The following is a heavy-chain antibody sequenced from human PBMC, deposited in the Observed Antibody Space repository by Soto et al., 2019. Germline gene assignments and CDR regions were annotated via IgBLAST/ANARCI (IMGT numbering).Heavy chain of an antibody. CDR1: GYSFTSYW. CDR2: IDPSDSYT. V-gene: IGHV5-10-1*01. J-gene: IGHJ6*02. Sequence: GESLKISCKGSGYSFTSYWISWVRQMPGKGLEWMGRIDPSDSYTNYSPTFQGHVTISADKSISTAYLQWSSLKASDTAMYYCARSNSVDYYYGMDVWGQGTTVTVSS. CDR3: ARSNSVDYYYGMDV. D-gene: IGHD4-4*01.